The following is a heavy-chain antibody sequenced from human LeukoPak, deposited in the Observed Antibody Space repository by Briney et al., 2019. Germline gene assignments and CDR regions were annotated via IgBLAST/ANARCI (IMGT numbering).Heavy chain of an antibody. V-gene: IGHV4-59*08. CDR2: IYYSGTT. Sequence: SETLSLTCTVSGGSISSDYWSWIRQSPGKGLEWIGYIYYSGTTSYNPSLKSRVTISLDTSKNQFSLRLSSVTAADTAVYYCARLYSVVTPRIDYWGQGTLVTVSS. CDR3: ARLYSVVTPRIDY. D-gene: IGHD4-23*01. CDR1: GGSISSDY. J-gene: IGHJ4*02.